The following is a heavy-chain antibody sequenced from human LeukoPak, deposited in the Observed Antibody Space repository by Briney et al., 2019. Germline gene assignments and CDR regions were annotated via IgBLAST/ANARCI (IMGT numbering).Heavy chain of an antibody. CDR2: INPNSGGT. CDR3: ARVVAVTGTPVYYMDV. CDR1: VYMFTVYY. J-gene: IGHJ6*03. V-gene: IGHV1-2*02. Sequence: ASVNVSYTASVYMFTVYYMHWVRQAPGQGREWMGWINPNSGGTNYAQKFQGRVTMTRDTSISTAYMDLNRLRSDDTAVYYCARVVAVTGTPVYYMDVWGKGTTVTVSS. D-gene: IGHD6-19*01.